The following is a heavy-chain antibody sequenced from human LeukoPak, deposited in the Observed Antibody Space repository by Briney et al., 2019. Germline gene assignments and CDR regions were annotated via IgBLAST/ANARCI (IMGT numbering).Heavy chain of an antibody. V-gene: IGHV4-59*01. CDR2: IFHSGST. D-gene: IGHD1-14*01. CDR3: ARGAPGGNDYGDY. Sequence: PSETLSLTCTVSGASISSYYWSWIRQPPGKGLEWIGYIFHSGSTNYNPSLKSQVTISVDTSKNQLSLKLSSVTAADTAVYYCARGAPGGNDYGDYWGQGTLVTVSS. J-gene: IGHJ4*02. CDR1: GASISSYY.